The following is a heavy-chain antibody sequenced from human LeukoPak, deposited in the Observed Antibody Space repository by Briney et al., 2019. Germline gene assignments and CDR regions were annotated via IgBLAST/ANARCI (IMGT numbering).Heavy chain of an antibody. D-gene: IGHD5-12*01. V-gene: IGHV4-38-2*02. CDR1: GGSISSYY. CDR3: ARLWLRWCDP. CDR2: IYHSGNT. J-gene: IGHJ5*02. Sequence: PSETLSLTCTVSGGSISSYYWGWIRQPPGRGLEWIGSIYHSGNTYYNPSLKSRVTISVDTSKNQFSLKLRSVTAADTAVYYCARLWLRWCDPWGQGTLVTVSS.